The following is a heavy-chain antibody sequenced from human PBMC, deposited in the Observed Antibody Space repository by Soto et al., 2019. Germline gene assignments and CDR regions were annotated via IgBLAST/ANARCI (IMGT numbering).Heavy chain of an antibody. V-gene: IGHV4-59*01. Sequence: ETLSLTCTVSGGSISSYYWSWIRQPPGKGLEWIGYIYYSGSTNYNPSLKSRVTISVDTSKNQFSLKLSSVTAADTAVYYCAREEAVASNWFDPWGQGTLGTGS. J-gene: IGHJ5*02. CDR2: IYYSGST. CDR1: GGSISSYY. D-gene: IGHD6-19*01. CDR3: AREEAVASNWFDP.